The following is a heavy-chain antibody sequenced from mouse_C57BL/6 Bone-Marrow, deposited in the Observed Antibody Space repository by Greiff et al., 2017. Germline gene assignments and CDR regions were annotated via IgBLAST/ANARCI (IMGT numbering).Heavy chain of an antibody. J-gene: IGHJ3*01. V-gene: IGHV1-47*01. CDR3: ARADDGFGLAY. CDR1: GYTFTTYP. D-gene: IGHD2-3*01. CDR2: FHPYNDDT. Sequence: QVQLQQSGAELVKPGASVKMSCKASGYTFTTYPLEWLKQNHGKSLEWIGNFHPYNDDTKYNEKFKGKATLTVEQSSSTVYLELSRLTADDSAVYYCARADDGFGLAYWGQGTLVTVSA.